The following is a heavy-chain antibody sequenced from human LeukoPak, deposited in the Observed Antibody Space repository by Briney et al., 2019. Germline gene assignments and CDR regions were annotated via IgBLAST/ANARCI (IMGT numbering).Heavy chain of an antibody. J-gene: IGHJ3*02. D-gene: IGHD3-3*01. CDR2: IVPILGIA. CDR3: ASEVFRDAFDI. Sequence: SVKVSCKASGGTFSSYAISWVRQAPGQGLEWMGRIVPILGIANYAQKFQGRVTITADKSTSTAYMELSSLRSEDTAVYYCASEVFRDAFDIWGQGTMVTVSS. V-gene: IGHV1-69*04. CDR1: GGTFSSYA.